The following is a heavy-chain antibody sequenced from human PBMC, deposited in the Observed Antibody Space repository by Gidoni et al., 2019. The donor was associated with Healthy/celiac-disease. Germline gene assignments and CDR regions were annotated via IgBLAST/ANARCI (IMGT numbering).Heavy chain of an antibody. Sequence: EVQLLESGGGLVQPGGSLRLSCAASGFTFSSYAMSWVRQAPVKGLEWFSAISVSGGSTYYADSVKGRFTISRDNSKNTLYLQMNSLRAEDTAVYYCAKDLSLTGTADAFDIWGQGTMVTVSS. V-gene: IGHV3-23*01. J-gene: IGHJ3*02. D-gene: IGHD3-9*01. CDR1: GFTFSSYA. CDR2: ISVSGGST. CDR3: AKDLSLTGTADAFDI.